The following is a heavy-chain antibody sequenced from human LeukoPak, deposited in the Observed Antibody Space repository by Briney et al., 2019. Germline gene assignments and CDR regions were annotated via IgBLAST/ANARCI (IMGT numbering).Heavy chain of an antibody. V-gene: IGHV4-4*07. CDR2: IYFNGNT. CDR3: ARDRGGSSWYNYYDA. D-gene: IGHD6-13*01. Sequence: SETLSLTCTVSGDSISNNYWSWIRQPAGKGLEWISRIYFNGNTDYNPSLKSRVTTSIDTPRNQFSLKLSSVTAADTAVFYCARDRGGSSWYNYYDAWGQGILVTVSS. J-gene: IGHJ4*02. CDR1: GDSISNNY.